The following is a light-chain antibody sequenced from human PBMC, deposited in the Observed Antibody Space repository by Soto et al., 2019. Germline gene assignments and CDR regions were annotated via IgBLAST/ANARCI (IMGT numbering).Light chain of an antibody. Sequence: EVVLTHSPGTLSLSPCERATLSFSASPSVTNYLAWYQQKPGQAPRLLIYGAFNRATGIPARFSGSGSGTDFTLTISSLEPEDFAVYYCQQRNIWPPVTFGQGTRLEIK. CDR1: PSVTNY. CDR2: GAF. V-gene: IGKV3-11*01. CDR3: QQRNIWPPVT. J-gene: IGKJ5*01.